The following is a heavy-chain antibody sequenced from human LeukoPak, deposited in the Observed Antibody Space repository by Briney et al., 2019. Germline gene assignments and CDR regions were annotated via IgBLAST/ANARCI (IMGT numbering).Heavy chain of an antibody. CDR1: GFTFGDYA. Sequence: GGSLRLSCTASGFTFGDYAMSWVRQAPGKGLEWVGFIRSKAYGGTTEYAASVKGRRTISRDDSKRDAYLQMNSLKTEDTAVYYCTRDLDHVDTGMVTPYYFDYWGQGTLVTVSS. CDR2: IRSKAYGGTT. J-gene: IGHJ4*02. D-gene: IGHD5-18*01. CDR3: TRDLDHVDTGMVTPYYFDY. V-gene: IGHV3-49*04.